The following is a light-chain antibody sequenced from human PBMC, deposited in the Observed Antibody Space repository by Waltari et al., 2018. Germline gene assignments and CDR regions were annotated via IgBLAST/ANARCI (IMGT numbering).Light chain of an antibody. CDR1: VLANKY. V-gene: IGLV3-27*01. Sequence: SFELTQTSSLSVSPGQTVRISCSGDVLANKYARWFQRKPGQAPVLIIFRDTERPSGIPGRFSGSSSGTTATLIIRGAQVEDEGDYYCYAAADNNLGVFGGGTKVTVL. CDR2: RDT. J-gene: IGLJ2*01. CDR3: YAAADNNLGV.